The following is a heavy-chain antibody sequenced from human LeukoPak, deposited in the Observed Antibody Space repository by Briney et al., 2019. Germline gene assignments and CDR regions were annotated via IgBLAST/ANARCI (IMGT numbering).Heavy chain of an antibody. J-gene: IGHJ4*02. V-gene: IGHV4-4*02. CDR2: IYHSGST. CDR1: GGSISSRNW. Sequence: SGTLSLTCAVSGGSISSRNWWSWVRQPPGKGLEWIGEIYHSGSTNYNPSLKSRVTISVDESKNQFSLKLSSVIAADTAMYYCARIVYGSGNCFDYWGQGTLVTVSS. CDR3: ARIVYGSGNCFDY. D-gene: IGHD3-10*01.